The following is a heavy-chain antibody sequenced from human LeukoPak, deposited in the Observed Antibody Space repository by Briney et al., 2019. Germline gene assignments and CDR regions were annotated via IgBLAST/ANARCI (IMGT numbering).Heavy chain of an antibody. CDR1: GLTFSSYG. D-gene: IGHD3-3*01. CDR3: AWGPKYYDFWSCYSPLSY. CDR2: ISYDGSNK. J-gene: IGHJ4*02. Sequence: PGRSLRLSCAASGLTFSSYGMHWVRQAPGKGLEWVAVISYDGSNKYYADSVKGRFTISRDNSKNTLYLQMNSLRAEDTAVYYCAWGPKYYDFWSCYSPLSYWGQGTLVTVSS. V-gene: IGHV3-30*03.